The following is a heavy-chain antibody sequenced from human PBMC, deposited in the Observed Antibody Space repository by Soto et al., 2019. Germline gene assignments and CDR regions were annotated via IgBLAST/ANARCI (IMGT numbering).Heavy chain of an antibody. D-gene: IGHD3-22*01. CDR2: IYHSGST. J-gene: IGHJ4*02. V-gene: IGHV4-30-2*01. CDR3: ARALNSYYYDSSGYSRPYYFDY. Sequence: PSETLSLTCAVSGGSISSGGYSWRWIRQPPGKGLEWIGYIYHSGSTYYNPSLKSRVTISVDRSKNQFSLKLSSVTAADTAVYYCARALNSYYYDSSGYSRPYYFDYWGQGTLVTVSS. CDR1: GGSISSGGYS.